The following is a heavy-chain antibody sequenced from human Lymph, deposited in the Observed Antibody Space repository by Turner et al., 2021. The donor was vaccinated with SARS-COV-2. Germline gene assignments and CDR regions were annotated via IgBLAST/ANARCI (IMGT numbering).Heavy chain of an antibody. CDR3: ARGDYYGSGSYPGKTFDC. CDR1: GFTFSSYA. V-gene: IGHV3-30-3*01. D-gene: IGHD3-10*01. Sequence: QVQLVESGGGVVQPGRYLRLSWAASGFTFSSYAMYWVRQAPGKGLEWVAVISYDGSNKYYADSVKGRFTISRDNSKNTLYLQMNSLRAEDTAVYYCARGDYYGSGSYPGKTFDCWGQGTLVTVSS. J-gene: IGHJ4*02. CDR2: ISYDGSNK.